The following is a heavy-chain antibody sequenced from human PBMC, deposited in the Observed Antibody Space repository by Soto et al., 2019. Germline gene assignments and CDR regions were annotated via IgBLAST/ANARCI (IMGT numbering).Heavy chain of an antibody. Sequence: ESGPTLVNPTQTLTLTYIFSGFSISTSGVGVGWIRQPPGKALEWLALIYWDDDKRYSPILKSRLTITKDTSKNQVVLTMTNMDPVDTATYYCAHRDGNMVRGVISFDYWGQGTLVTVSS. D-gene: IGHD3-10*01. CDR1: GFSISTSGVG. CDR2: IYWDDDK. J-gene: IGHJ4*02. CDR3: AHRDGNMVRGVISFDY. V-gene: IGHV2-5*02.